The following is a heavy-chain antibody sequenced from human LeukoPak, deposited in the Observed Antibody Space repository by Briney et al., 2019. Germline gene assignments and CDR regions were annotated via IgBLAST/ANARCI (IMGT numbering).Heavy chain of an antibody. CDR1: DGSISSGSYY. J-gene: IGHJ4*02. Sequence: SETLSLTCTVSDGSISSGSYYWSWIRQPAGKGLEWIGRIYTSGSTNYNPSLKSRVTISVDTSKNQFSLKLSSVTAADTAVYYCASEERGYSYGNLDYWGQGTLVTVSS. CDR2: IYTSGST. V-gene: IGHV4-61*02. CDR3: ASEERGYSYGNLDY. D-gene: IGHD5-18*01.